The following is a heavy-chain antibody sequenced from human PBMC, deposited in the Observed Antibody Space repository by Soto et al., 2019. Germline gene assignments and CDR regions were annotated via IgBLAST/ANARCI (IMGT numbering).Heavy chain of an antibody. D-gene: IGHD2-15*01. V-gene: IGHV4-39*01. CDR2: IYYSGYT. Sequence: SETLSLTCTVSGGSISSSSYYWGWIRQPPGKALEWIGSIYYSGYTYYNPSLKSRVTISVDTSKNQFSLKLSSVTAADTAVYYCARHHEPLYVGCFYDMDVWRQGTTVT. J-gene: IGHJ6*02. CDR3: ARHHEPLYVGCFYDMDV. CDR1: GGSISSSSYY.